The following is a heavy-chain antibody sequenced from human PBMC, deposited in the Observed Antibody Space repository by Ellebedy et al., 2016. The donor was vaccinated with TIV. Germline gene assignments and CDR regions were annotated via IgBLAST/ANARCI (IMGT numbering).Heavy chain of an antibody. CDR3: ARTKGEGGSYPGSVY. D-gene: IGHD1-26*01. J-gene: IGHJ4*02. CDR1: GYTFSSYG. CDR2: ISAYNGNT. Sequence: ASVKVSXXASGYTFSSYGISWVRQAPGQGLEWIGWISAYNGNTNYAQNLQGRVTMTTDTSTSTAYMELRSLRSDDTAVYYCARTKGEGGSYPGSVYWGQGTLVTVSS. V-gene: IGHV1-18*01.